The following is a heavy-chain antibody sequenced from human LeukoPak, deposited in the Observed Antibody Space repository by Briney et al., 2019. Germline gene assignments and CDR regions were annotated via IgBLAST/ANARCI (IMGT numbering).Heavy chain of an antibody. D-gene: IGHD6-19*01. V-gene: IGHV3-21*01. Sequence: GGSLRLSCAASGFTFSSYSMNWVRQAPGKGLEWVSSVSSSSSYIYYADSVKGRFTISRDNAKNSLYLQMNSLRAEDTAVYYCARARRAVAGRTGYDYWGQGTLVTVSS. J-gene: IGHJ4*02. CDR3: ARARRAVAGRTGYDY. CDR2: VSSSSSYI. CDR1: GFTFSSYS.